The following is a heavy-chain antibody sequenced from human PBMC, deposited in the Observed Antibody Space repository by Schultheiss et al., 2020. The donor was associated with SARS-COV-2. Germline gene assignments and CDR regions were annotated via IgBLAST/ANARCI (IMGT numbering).Heavy chain of an antibody. CDR1: GYTFTSYD. CDR3: ARAPLQPYGGFDY. V-gene: IGHV1-2*02. J-gene: IGHJ4*02. D-gene: IGHD4-23*01. Sequence: ASVKVSCKASGYTFTSYDINWVRQAPGQGLEWMGWINPNSGGTNYAQKFQGRVTMTRDTSISTAYMELSRLRSDDTAVYYCARAPLQPYGGFDYWGQGTLVTVSS. CDR2: INPNSGGT.